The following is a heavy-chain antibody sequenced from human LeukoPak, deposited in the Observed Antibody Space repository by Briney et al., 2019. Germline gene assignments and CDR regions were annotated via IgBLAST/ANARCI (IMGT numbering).Heavy chain of an antibody. V-gene: IGHV4-59*08. CDR3: ARHVKAGRLEYFQH. Sequence: SETLSLTCTVSGGSISSYYWSWIRQPPGKGLEWIGYIYYSGSTNYNTSLKSRVTISVDTSKNQFSLKLSSVTAADTAVYYCARHVKAGRLEYFQHWGQGTLVTVSS. CDR2: IYYSGST. D-gene: IGHD6-25*01. J-gene: IGHJ1*01. CDR1: GGSISSYY.